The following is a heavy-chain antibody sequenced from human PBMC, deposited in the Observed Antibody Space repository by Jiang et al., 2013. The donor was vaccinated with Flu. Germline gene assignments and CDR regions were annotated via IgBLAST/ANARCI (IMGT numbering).Heavy chain of an antibody. CDR3: ARDKGLTIFRDEYYYGMDV. V-gene: IGHV4-34*01. CDR2: INHSGST. CDR1: GGSFSGYY. Sequence: LLKPSETLSLTCAVYGGSFSGYYWSWIRQPPGKGLEWIGEINHSGSTNYNPSLKSRVTMSVDTSKNQFSLKLSSVTAADTAVYYCARDKGLTIFRDEYYYGMDVWGQGTTVTVSS. J-gene: IGHJ6*02. D-gene: IGHD5-24*01.